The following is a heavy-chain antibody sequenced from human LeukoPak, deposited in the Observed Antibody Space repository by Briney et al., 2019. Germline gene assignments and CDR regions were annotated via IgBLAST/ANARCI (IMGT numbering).Heavy chain of an antibody. Sequence: ASVKVSCKASGYTFTGFHMHWVRQAPGQGLEWMGWINPNSGGTNYAQKFQGRVTMTRDTSISTVYMELSRLRSDDTAAYYCARDRLRLGYERTNWFDPWGQGTLVTVSS. CDR1: GYTFTGFH. V-gene: IGHV1-2*02. D-gene: IGHD2-15*01. J-gene: IGHJ5*02. CDR2: INPNSGGT. CDR3: ARDRLRLGYERTNWFDP.